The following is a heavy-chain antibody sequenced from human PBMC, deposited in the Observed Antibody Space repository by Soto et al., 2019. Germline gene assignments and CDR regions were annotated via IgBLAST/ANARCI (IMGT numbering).Heavy chain of an antibody. Sequence: EVQLVQSGAEVKKPGESLRISCKGSGYRFTSYWINWVRQMPGKGLEWMGRIDPSDSYTNYSPSFQGHVTISADKSISTADLQWSSLKASDTAMYYCARRHSSSSAFDPWGQGTLVTVSS. CDR1: GYRFTSYW. CDR2: IDPSDSYT. D-gene: IGHD6-13*01. J-gene: IGHJ5*02. CDR3: ARRHSSSSAFDP. V-gene: IGHV5-10-1*01.